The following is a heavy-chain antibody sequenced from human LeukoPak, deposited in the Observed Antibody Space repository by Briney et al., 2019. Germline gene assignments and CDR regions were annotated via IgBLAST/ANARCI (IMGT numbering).Heavy chain of an antibody. V-gene: IGHV3-74*01. CDR2: ISSDGSRV. D-gene: IGHD6-13*01. CDR1: GFTFSDYW. J-gene: IGHJ1*01. CDR3: AKSSSSWEEYFQH. Sequence: GSLTLSCAASGFTFSDYWMHWVRQAPGKGLVWVSRISSDGSRVTYADSVKGRFTISRDNAKNTLYLQMNSLRAEDTAVYYCAKSSSSWEEYFQHWGQGTLVTVSS.